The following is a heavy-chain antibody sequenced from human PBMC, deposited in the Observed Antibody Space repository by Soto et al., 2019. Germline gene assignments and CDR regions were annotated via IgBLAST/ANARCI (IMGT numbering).Heavy chain of an antibody. CDR1: GESFSGYY. D-gene: IGHD3-10*01. Sequence: TLSLTCAVYGESFSGYYWSWIRQPPGKGLEWIGEINHSGSTNYNPSLKSRVTISVDTSKNQFSLKLSSVTAADTAVYYCARGRGTGTYYYYYYMDVWGKGTTVTVSS. CDR3: ARGRGTGTYYYYYYMDV. V-gene: IGHV4-34*01. J-gene: IGHJ6*03. CDR2: INHSGST.